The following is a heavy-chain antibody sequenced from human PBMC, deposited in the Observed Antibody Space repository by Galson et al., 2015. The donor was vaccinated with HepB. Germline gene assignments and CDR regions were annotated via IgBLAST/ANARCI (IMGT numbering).Heavy chain of an antibody. D-gene: IGHD3-10*01. CDR1: GFEFATAW. CDR2: IKSRSDGGAA. V-gene: IGHV3-15*07. CDR3: TTGGELWFGEFSDY. J-gene: IGHJ4*02. Sequence: SLRLSCAASGFEFATAWMNWVRQSPGKRPEWIGRIKSRSDGGAAEYAAPVEGRFTISRDDSTDTLYLLMNSLKREDTAVYYCTTGGELWFGEFSDYWGQGSVVTVAS.